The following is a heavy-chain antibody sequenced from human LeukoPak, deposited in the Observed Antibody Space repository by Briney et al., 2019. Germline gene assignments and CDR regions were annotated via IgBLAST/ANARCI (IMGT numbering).Heavy chain of an antibody. CDR3: ARHWGPNLYYFDY. Sequence: SETLSLTCTVSGGSISSYYWTWIRQPPGEGLEWIGYISYSGSTNYNPSLKSRVTISLDTSKSQFSLKLSSVTAADTAVYYCARHWGPNLYYFDYWGQGTLVTVSS. V-gene: IGHV4-59*08. D-gene: IGHD7-27*01. CDR2: ISYSGST. J-gene: IGHJ4*02. CDR1: GGSISSYY.